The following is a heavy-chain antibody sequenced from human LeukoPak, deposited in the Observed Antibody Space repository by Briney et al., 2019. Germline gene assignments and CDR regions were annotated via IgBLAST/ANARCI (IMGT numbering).Heavy chain of an antibody. V-gene: IGHV3-15*01. Sequence: GESLRLSCVVSGFTFSNAWMSWIRQAPGKGLEWVGRFKTKTDGDRTDYAAPVEGRFTIQRDDSKNTLSLQMNSLKTEDTAVYYWVGWPARIRYWGQGTLVTVSS. J-gene: IGHJ4*02. CDR2: FKTKTDGDRT. D-gene: IGHD6-6*01. CDR1: GFTFSNAW. CDR3: VGWPARIRY.